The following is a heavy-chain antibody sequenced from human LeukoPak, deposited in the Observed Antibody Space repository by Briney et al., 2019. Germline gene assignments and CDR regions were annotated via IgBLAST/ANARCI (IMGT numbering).Heavy chain of an antibody. V-gene: IGHV4-4*02. D-gene: IGHD2-21*02. Sequence: GSLRLSCAASGFTFSSFWMSWVRQPPGKGLEWIGEIYHSGSTNYNPSLKSRVTISVDKSKNQFSLKLSSVTAADTAVYYCASIVVVTATINWFDPWGQGTLVTVSS. CDR1: GFTFSSFW. CDR3: ASIVVVTATINWFDP. J-gene: IGHJ5*02. CDR2: IYHSGST.